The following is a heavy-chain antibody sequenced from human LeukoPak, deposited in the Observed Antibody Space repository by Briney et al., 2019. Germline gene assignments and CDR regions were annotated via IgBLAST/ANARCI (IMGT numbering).Heavy chain of an antibody. Sequence: SETLSLTCAVSGGSISSSNWWSWVRQSPGKGLEWIGEIYHSGRTNYNPSLKNRVTISVDKSKNQFSLKLTSVTAADTAVYFCARGLLIAVTGWGPWELPPAGHDYWGQGTLVTVSS. CDR3: ARGLLIAVTGWGPWELPPAGHDY. V-gene: IGHV4-4*02. CDR1: GGSISSSNW. CDR2: IYHSGRT. J-gene: IGHJ4*02. D-gene: IGHD6-19*01.